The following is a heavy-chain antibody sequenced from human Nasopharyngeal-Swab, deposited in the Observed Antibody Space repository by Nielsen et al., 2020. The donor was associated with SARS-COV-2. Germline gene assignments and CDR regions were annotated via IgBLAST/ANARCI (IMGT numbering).Heavy chain of an antibody. D-gene: IGHD6-19*01. CDR2: KWYDGSNK. V-gene: IGHV3-33*08. CDR1: GFSFNNYG. J-gene: IGHJ1*01. CDR3: ARDMAVAGTNDAEYFQH. Sequence: GESLKISCAASGFSFNNYGMHWVRQAPGKGLEWVAVKWYDGSNKYYADSVKGRFTISRDNSKNTLSLQMNSLRAEDTAVYYCARDMAVAGTNDAEYFQHWGQGTLVTVSS.